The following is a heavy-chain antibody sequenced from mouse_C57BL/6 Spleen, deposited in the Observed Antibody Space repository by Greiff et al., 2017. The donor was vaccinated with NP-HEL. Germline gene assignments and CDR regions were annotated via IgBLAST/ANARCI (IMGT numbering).Heavy chain of an antibody. CDR3: ARKFRWNVDYYAMDY. Sequence: QVQLKESGPGLVAPSQSLSITCTVSGFSLTSYAISWVRQPPGKGLEWLGVIWTGGGTNYNSAPNSRMIISKDNDKSQVFLKMNSLQTDDTARYYCARKFRWNVDYYAMDYWGQGTSVTVSS. CDR2: IWTGGGT. V-gene: IGHV2-9-1*01. J-gene: IGHJ4*01. CDR1: GFSLTSYA.